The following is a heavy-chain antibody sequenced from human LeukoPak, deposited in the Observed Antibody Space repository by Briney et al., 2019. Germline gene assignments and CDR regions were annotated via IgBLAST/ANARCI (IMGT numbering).Heavy chain of an antibody. Sequence: PSETLSLTCTVSGGSISSYYWSWTRQPPGKGLEGIGYIYDSGSTNYNPSLKSRVTISVDTSKNQSSLKLSSVTAADTAVFYCASLTTADAFDIWGQGTMVTVSS. CDR3: ASLTTADAFDI. CDR2: IYDSGST. V-gene: IGHV4-59*01. D-gene: IGHD3-22*01. J-gene: IGHJ3*02. CDR1: GGSISSYY.